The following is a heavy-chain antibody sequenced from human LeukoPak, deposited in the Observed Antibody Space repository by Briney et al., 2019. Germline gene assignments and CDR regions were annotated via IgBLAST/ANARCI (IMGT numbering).Heavy chain of an antibody. D-gene: IGHD3-22*01. CDR2: IYHSGSA. CDR1: GYSISSGYY. CDR3: ARGSGITMIVVVLDH. V-gene: IGHV4-38-2*02. Sequence: SETLSLTCSVSGYSISSGYYWGWIRQPPGKGLEWIGSIYHSGSAYYNPSLKSRVTISVDTSKNQFSLNLSSVTAADTAVYYCARGSGITMIVVVLDHWGQGTLVTVSS. J-gene: IGHJ4*02.